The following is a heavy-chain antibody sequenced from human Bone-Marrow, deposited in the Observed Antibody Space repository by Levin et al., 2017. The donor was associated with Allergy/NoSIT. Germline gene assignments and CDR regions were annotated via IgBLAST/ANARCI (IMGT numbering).Heavy chain of an antibody. J-gene: IGHJ4*02. CDR3: VKYSDGLAFDY. CDR2: ISSNGGST. V-gene: IGHV3-64D*06. CDR1: GFTFSSYA. Sequence: PGGSLRLSCSASGFTFSSYAMHWVRQAPGKGLEYVSAISSNGGSTYYADSVKGRFTISRDNSKNTLYLQMSSLRAEDTAVYYCVKYSDGLAFDYWGQGTLVTVSS. D-gene: IGHD2-15*01.